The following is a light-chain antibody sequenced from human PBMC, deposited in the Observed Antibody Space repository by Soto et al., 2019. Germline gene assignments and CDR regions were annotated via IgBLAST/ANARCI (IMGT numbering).Light chain of an antibody. CDR2: AAS. CDR3: QQSYSSPRT. V-gene: IGKV1-39*01. Sequence: DIQMTQSPSSLSASVGDRVTITCRASQDIRNFLNWYQQKPGKAPNLLISAASSLQSGVPSRFSGSGSGTDFTLTIASLQPEDFATYYCQQSYSSPRTFGPGTKVEIK. CDR1: QDIRNF. J-gene: IGKJ1*01.